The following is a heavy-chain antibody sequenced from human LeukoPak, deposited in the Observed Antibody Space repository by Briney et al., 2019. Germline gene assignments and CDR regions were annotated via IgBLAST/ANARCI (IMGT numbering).Heavy chain of an antibody. V-gene: IGHV4-34*01. J-gene: IGHJ4*02. CDR3: ARAYTPFYCSGGSCSAYYFDY. D-gene: IGHD2-15*01. CDR2: INHSGST. CDR1: GGSFSGYY. Sequence: PSETLSLTCAVYGGSFSGYYWSWIRQPPGKGLGWIGEINHSGSTNYNPSLKSRVTISVDTSKNQFSLKLSSVTAADTAVYYCARAYTPFYCSGGSCSAYYFDYWGQGTLVTVSS.